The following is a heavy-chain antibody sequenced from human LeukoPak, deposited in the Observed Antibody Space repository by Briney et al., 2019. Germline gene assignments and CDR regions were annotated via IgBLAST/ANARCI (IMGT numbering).Heavy chain of an antibody. Sequence: PGGSLRLSCAAVGVTFSGYWMNWVRQAPGKGLVWVSRINSDGSSTNYADSGKGRFTISRDNAKNTLYLQMNSLRVEDTAVYYRARDPKYGDLDYWGRGTLVTVSS. J-gene: IGHJ4*02. CDR1: GVTFSGYW. D-gene: IGHD2-21*02. CDR3: ARDPKYGDLDY. V-gene: IGHV3-74*01. CDR2: INSDGSST.